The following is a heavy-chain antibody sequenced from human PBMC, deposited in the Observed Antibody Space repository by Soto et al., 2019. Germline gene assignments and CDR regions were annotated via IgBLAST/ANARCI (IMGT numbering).Heavy chain of an antibody. CDR3: ARDRDECSGGSCYRFDY. D-gene: IGHD2-15*01. J-gene: IGHJ4*02. V-gene: IGHV3-21*01. Sequence: EVQLVESGGGLVKPGGSLRLSCAASGFTFSSYSMNWVRQAPGKGLEWVSSISSSSSYIYYADSVKGRFTISRDNAKNSLYLQMNSLRAEYTAVYYCARDRDECSGGSCYRFDYWGQGTLVIVSS. CDR1: GFTFSSYS. CDR2: ISSSSSYI.